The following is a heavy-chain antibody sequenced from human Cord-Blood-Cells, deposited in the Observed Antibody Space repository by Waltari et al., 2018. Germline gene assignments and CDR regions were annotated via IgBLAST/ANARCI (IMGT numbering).Heavy chain of an antibody. CDR1: GYTFTGYY. Sequence: QVQLVQSGAEVKKPGASGKVSGKASGYTFTGYYKQWVLQAPGQGLEWMGWINPNSGGTNYAQKFQGWVTMTRDTSISTAYMELSRLRSDDTAVYYCAREGIEWEPFDAFDIWGQGTMVTVSS. V-gene: IGHV1-2*04. J-gene: IGHJ3*02. CDR3: AREGIEWEPFDAFDI. CDR2: INPNSGGT. D-gene: IGHD6-13*01.